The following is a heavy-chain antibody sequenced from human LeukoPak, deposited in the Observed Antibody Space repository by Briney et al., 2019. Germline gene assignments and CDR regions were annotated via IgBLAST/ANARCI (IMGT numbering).Heavy chain of an antibody. J-gene: IGHJ3*02. V-gene: IGHV4-39*07. CDR1: GGSISSSSYY. D-gene: IGHD4-17*01. CDR2: IYYSGST. Sequence: SETLSLTCTVSGGSISSSSYYWGWIRQPPGKGLEWIGSIYYSGSTYYNPSLKSRVTILVDTSKNQFSLKLSSVTAADTAVYYCARVMHGEDDAFDIWGQGTMVTVSS. CDR3: ARVMHGEDDAFDI.